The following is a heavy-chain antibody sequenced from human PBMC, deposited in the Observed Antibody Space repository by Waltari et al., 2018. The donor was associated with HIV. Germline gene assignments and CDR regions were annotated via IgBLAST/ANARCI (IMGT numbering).Heavy chain of an antibody. CDR1: GFPLNTSGVG. D-gene: IGHD2-2*01. CDR3: CHSPNELLARGRVVPASRPDV. CDR2: IYWNEDK. J-gene: IGHJ6*02. Sequence: QITLKESGPTLVKPTQSLTLTCTFSGFPLNTSGVGVGWIRQPPGKALEWPAVIYWNEDKRYSPYLTSRLLITKDTSKTQVVFTVANMDPVYTATSYCCHSPNELLARGRVVPASRPDVWGHGTTVTVSS. V-gene: IGHV2-5*01.